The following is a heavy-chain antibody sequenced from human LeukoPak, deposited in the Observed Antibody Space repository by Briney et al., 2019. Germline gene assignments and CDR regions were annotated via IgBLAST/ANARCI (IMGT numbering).Heavy chain of an antibody. CDR1: GGSISSYY. CDR2: IYYSGST. J-gene: IGHJ4*02. V-gene: IGHV4-59*08. Sequence: PSETLSLTCTVSGGSISSYYWSWIRQPPGKGLEWIGYIYYSGSTNYNPSLKSRVTISVDTSKNQFSLKLSSVTAADTAVYYCAGTYGSGSYYKSPFDYWGQGTLVTVSS. D-gene: IGHD3-10*01. CDR3: AGTYGSGSYYKSPFDY.